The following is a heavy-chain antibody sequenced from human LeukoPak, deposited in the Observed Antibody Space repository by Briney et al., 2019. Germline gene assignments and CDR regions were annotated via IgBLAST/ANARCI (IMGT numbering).Heavy chain of an antibody. V-gene: IGHV1-69*13. D-gene: IGHD3-22*01. CDR2: IIPIFGTA. Sequence: SVKVSCKASGGTFSSYAISWVRQAPGQGLEWMGGIIPIFGTANYAQKFQGRVTITADESTSTAYMELSSLRSEDTAVYYCASRYYYDSSGYYYYWGQGTLATVSS. CDR1: GGTFSSYA. CDR3: ASRYYYDSSGYYYY. J-gene: IGHJ4*02.